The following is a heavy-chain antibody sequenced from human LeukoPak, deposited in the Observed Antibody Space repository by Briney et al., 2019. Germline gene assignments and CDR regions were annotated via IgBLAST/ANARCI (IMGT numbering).Heavy chain of an antibody. V-gene: IGHV1-69*01. CDR3: ARAVGYSGYVGAFDI. Sequence: SVKVSCKASGGTFSSYAISWVRQAPGQGLEWMGGIIPIFGTANYAQKFQGRVTITADESTSTAYMELNSLRAEDTAVYYCARAVGYSGYVGAFDIWGQGTMVTVSS. D-gene: IGHD5-12*01. J-gene: IGHJ3*02. CDR2: IIPIFGTA. CDR1: GGTFSSYA.